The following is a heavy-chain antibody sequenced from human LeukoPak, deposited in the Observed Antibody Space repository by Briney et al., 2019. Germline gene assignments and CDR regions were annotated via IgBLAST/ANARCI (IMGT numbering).Heavy chain of an antibody. CDR2: IYSGGST. D-gene: IGHD3-22*01. J-gene: IGHJ6*03. V-gene: IGHV3-53*01. Sequence: GGSLRLSCAASGFTVSSNYMSWVRQAPGKGLEWVSVIYSGGSTCYADSVKGRFTISRDNSKNTLYLQMNSLRAEDTAVYYCARVVDDSIPLYYYYYYMDVWGKGTTVTVSS. CDR1: GFTVSSNY. CDR3: ARVVDDSIPLYYYYYYMDV.